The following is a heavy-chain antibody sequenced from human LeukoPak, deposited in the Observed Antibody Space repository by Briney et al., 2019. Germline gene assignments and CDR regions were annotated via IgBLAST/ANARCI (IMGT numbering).Heavy chain of an antibody. Sequence: SETLSLTCAVYGGSFSGYYWCWIRQPPGKGLEWIGEVNHSGSTNYNPSLKSRVTISVDTSKNQFSLKLSSVTAADTAVYYCARRYIVVVPAGVNWFDPWGQGTLVTVSS. D-gene: IGHD2-2*01. V-gene: IGHV4-34*01. CDR3: ARRYIVVVPAGVNWFDP. CDR2: VNHSGST. CDR1: GGSFSGYY. J-gene: IGHJ5*02.